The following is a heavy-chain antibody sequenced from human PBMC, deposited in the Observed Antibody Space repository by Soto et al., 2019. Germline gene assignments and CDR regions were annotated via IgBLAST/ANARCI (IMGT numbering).Heavy chain of an antibody. D-gene: IGHD5-12*01. CDR3: AGGPGVARNY. Sequence: QLQLQESGSGRVKPSQTLSLTCAVSGGSISSGAYSWSWIRQPPGKGLEWIGYIYHSGSTYYDPSLKSGATISVDRSKTQFSLKLSSVTAAATAVYYCAGGPGVARNYWGQGTLVTVSS. V-gene: IGHV4-30-2*01. J-gene: IGHJ4*02. CDR1: GGSISSGAYS. CDR2: IYHSGST.